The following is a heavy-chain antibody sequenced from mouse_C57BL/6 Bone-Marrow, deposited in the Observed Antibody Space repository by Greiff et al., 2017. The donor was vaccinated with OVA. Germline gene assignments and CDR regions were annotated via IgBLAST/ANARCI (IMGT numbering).Heavy chain of an antibody. V-gene: IGHV3-6*01. D-gene: IGHD2-3*01. CDR3: ASLYDGYGGDY. Sequence: EVKLMESGPGLVKPSQSLSLTCSVTGYSITSGYYWNWIRQFPGNKLEWMGYISYDGSNNYNPSLKNRISITRDTSKNQFFLKLNSVTTEDTATYYCASLYDGYGGDYWGQGTTLTVSS. J-gene: IGHJ2*01. CDR1: GYSITSGYY. CDR2: ISYDGSN.